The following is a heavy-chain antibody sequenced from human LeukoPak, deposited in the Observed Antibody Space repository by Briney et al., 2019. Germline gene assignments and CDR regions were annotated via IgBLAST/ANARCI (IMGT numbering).Heavy chain of an antibody. J-gene: IGHJ6*02. Sequence: SETLSLTCTASSGSISSTSYYWGWIRQPPGKGLEWIGSLYYSGTTYSNPSLKSRVTILVDKSKNQFSLRLTSMTAADTAIYYCATHQYAMDVWGQGTTVIVSS. CDR2: LYYSGTT. CDR1: SGSISSTSYY. V-gene: IGHV4-39*01. CDR3: ATHQYAMDV.